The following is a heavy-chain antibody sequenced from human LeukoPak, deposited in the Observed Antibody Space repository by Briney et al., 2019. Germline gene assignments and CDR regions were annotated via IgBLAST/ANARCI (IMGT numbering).Heavy chain of an antibody. J-gene: IGHJ2*01. CDR3: ARDRYYYGSGSYSTDWYFDL. CDR2: IYYSGST. CDR1: GGSISSYY. Sequence: KPSETLSLTCTVSGGSISSYYWSWIRQPPGRGLEWIGYIYYSGSTNYNPSLKSRVTISVDTSKNQFSLKLSSVTAADTAVYYCARDRYYYGSGSYSTDWYFDLWGRGTLVTASS. V-gene: IGHV4-59*01. D-gene: IGHD3-10*01.